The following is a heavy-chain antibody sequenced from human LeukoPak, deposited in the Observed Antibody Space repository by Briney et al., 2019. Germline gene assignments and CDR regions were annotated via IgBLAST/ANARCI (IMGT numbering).Heavy chain of an antibody. CDR1: GFTFSSYA. Sequence: KPGGSLRLSCAASGFTFSSYAMSWVRQAPGKGLEWVPLISATATYYADSVKGRFTISRDISRNTLYLQMNSLRADDTAVYYCAKGQGSGSYPFDYWGQGTLVTVSS. J-gene: IGHJ4*02. CDR2: ISATAT. CDR3: AKGQGSGSYPFDY. V-gene: IGHV3-23*01. D-gene: IGHD3-16*02.